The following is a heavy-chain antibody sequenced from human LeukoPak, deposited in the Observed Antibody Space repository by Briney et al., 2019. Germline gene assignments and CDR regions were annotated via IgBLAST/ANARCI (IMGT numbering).Heavy chain of an antibody. CDR3: TTDLVSSRYYYNPHF. J-gene: IGHJ4*02. CDR1: GFTFSDAR. CDR2: IKSKTNGGTT. V-gene: IGHV3-15*01. Sequence: GGSLRLSCAASGFTFSDARLNWVRQAPGKGLEWVGRIKSKTNGGTTDYAAPVKGRFTISRDDSKNTLYLQMNSLKAGDTAVYYCTTDLVSSRYYYNPHFWGQGTLVTVSS. D-gene: IGHD3-22*01.